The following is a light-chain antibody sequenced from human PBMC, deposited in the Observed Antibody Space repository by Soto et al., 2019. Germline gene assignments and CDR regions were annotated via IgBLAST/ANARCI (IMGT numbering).Light chain of an antibody. V-gene: IGKV3-20*01. CDR3: QQYGNSPPT. Sequence: EIVLTQSPGTLSLSPGERATLSCRASQSLSTTYLAWYQQKPGQAPRHLIYGASSRATGIPDRFIGSGSATDFTLTISRLEPDDFAVYHCQQYGNSPPTFGGGTKVEI. J-gene: IGKJ4*01. CDR1: QSLSTTY. CDR2: GAS.